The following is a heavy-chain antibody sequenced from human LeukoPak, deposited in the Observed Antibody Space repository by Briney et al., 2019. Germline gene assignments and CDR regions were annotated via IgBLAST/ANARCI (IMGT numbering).Heavy chain of an antibody. CDR2: ISYSGST. Sequence: PSETLSLICTVSGGPMSRYYWSWIRQPPGKGLEWIGYISYSGSTNYNPSLKSRVTISVDTSKNQFSVKLTSVTAADTAVYYCARRKFYISGVYALVLWRERTLVTVSS. D-gene: IGHD3-16*01. CDR1: GGPMSRYY. CDR3: ARRKFYISGVYALVL. J-gene: IGHJ4*02. V-gene: IGHV4-59*01.